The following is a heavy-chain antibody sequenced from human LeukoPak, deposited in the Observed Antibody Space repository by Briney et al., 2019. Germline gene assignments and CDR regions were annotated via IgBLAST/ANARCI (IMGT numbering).Heavy chain of an antibody. CDR1: GDSISSYY. CDR3: ARETAELGRPFDY. CDR2: IHTSGST. Sequence: SETLSLTCTVSGDSISSYYWSWIRQPAGKGLEWIGRIHTSGSTNHNPSLTSRVTMSVDTSKNQFSLKLTSVTAADTAVYYCARETAELGRPFDYWGQGAQVTVSS. V-gene: IGHV4-4*07. D-gene: IGHD6-6*01. J-gene: IGHJ4*02.